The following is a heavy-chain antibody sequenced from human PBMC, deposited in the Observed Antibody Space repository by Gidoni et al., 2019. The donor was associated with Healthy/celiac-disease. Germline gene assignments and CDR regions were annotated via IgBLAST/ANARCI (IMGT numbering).Heavy chain of an antibody. Sequence: QVQLVQSGAEVKKPGSSVKVSCKASGGTFSSYTIRWVRQAPGQGLEWMGRIIPILGIANYAQKFQGRVTITADKSTSTAYMELSSLRSEDTAVYYCARDFYDLLHGPDKDYYGMDVWGQGTTVTVSS. D-gene: IGHD3-16*01. J-gene: IGHJ6*02. CDR2: IIPILGIA. CDR3: ARDFYDLLHGPDKDYYGMDV. V-gene: IGHV1-69*08. CDR1: GGTFSSYT.